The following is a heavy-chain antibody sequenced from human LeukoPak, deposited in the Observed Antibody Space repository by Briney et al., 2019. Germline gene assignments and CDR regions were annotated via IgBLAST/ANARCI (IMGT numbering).Heavy chain of an antibody. V-gene: IGHV1-69*01. D-gene: IGHD5-12*01. CDR1: GGTFSSYA. J-gene: IGHJ2*01. Sequence: SVKVSCKASGGTFSSYAISWVRQAPGQGLEWMGGIIPIFGTANYAQKFQGRVTITADESTSTAYMELSSLRSEDTAVYYCARDHSSWLRFGTLYWYFDLWGRGTLVTVSS. CDR2: IIPIFGTA. CDR3: ARDHSSWLRFGTLYWYFDL.